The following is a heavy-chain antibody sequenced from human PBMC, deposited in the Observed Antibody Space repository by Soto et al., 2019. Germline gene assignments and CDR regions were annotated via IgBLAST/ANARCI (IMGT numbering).Heavy chain of an antibody. V-gene: IGHV4-34*01. CDR3: ARGLILWFGELSRRGGYYYYMDV. J-gene: IGHJ6*03. CDR1: GGSFSGYQ. Sequence: QVQLQQWGAGLLKPSETLSLTCAVYGGSFSGYQWSWIRQTPGKGLEWIGEINDSGNINYNPSLKRRVTILVDPAKKQISLKLSSVTAADTAVYYCARGLILWFGELSRRGGYYYYMDVWGKGTTVTVSS. D-gene: IGHD3-10*01. CDR2: INDSGNI.